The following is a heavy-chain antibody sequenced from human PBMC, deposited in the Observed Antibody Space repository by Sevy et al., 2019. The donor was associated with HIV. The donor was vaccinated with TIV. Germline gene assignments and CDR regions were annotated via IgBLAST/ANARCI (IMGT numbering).Heavy chain of an antibody. J-gene: IGHJ3*01. CDR1: GFTFSRYG. D-gene: IGHD3-10*01. V-gene: IGHV3-30*02. CDR3: AKGLGMVQGALLSDDV. CDR2: IGYDGRTK. Sequence: GGSLRLSCAASGFTFSRYGMHWVRQAPGKGLEWVSFIGYDGRTKYYAESVKGLFIISSNNYKDTLYLQMNSLRGDDTSLYYCAKGLGMVQGALLSDDVWGQGTMVTVSS.